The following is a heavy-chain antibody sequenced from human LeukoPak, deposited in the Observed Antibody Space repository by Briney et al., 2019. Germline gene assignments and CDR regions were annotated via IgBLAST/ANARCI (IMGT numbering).Heavy chain of an antibody. J-gene: IGHJ4*02. CDR1: GGSISGYY. Sequence: SETLSLTCTVSGGSISGYYWSWIRQPPGKGLQFIGYIHYTGSTNYNPSLESRVTLSVDTSKNQFSLKLRSVTAADTAVYYCARLSKDTVVLPAAMAHYFDYWGRGTLVTVSS. D-gene: IGHD2-2*01. CDR2: IHYTGST. CDR3: ARLSKDTVVLPAAMAHYFDY. V-gene: IGHV4-59*08.